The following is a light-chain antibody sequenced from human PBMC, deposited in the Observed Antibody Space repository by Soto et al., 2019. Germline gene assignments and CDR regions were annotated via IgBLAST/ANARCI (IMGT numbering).Light chain of an antibody. Sequence: EIVSTQSPATLSVSPGERATLSCRASQSVSSNLAWYQQKPCQAPSLLIYGASTRATGIPARFSGRGCGTEFTLTISSLQSEDLAVYYGQQYNNWPPETFGQGTKLEIK. J-gene: IGKJ1*01. V-gene: IGKV3-15*01. CDR1: QSVSSN. CDR2: GAS. CDR3: QQYNNWPPET.